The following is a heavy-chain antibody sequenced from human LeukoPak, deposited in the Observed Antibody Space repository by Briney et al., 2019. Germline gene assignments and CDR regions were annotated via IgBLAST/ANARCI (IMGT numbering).Heavy chain of an antibody. CDR3: AREELAAFFY. V-gene: IGHV3-30*04. CDR1: GFTFSSYA. CDR2: ISYDGSNK. D-gene: IGHD6-6*01. J-gene: IGHJ4*02. Sequence: EGSLRLSCAASGFTFSSYAMHWVRQAPGKGLEWVAVISYDGSNKYYADSVKGRFTISRDNSKNTLYLQMNSLRAEDTAVYYCAREELAAFFYWGQGTLVTVSS.